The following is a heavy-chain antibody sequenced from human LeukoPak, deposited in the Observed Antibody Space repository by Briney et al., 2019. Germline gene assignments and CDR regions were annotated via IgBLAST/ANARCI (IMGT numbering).Heavy chain of an antibody. CDR1: GGSFSGYY. Sequence: EASETLSLTCAVYGGSFSGYYWSWIRQPPGKGLEWIGEINHSGSTYYNPSLKSRVTISVDTSKNQFSLKLSSVTAADTAVYYCASKGYDYYYYYMDVWGKGTTVTVSS. CDR3: ASKGYDYYYYYMDV. D-gene: IGHD2-2*01. J-gene: IGHJ6*03. V-gene: IGHV4-34*01. CDR2: INHSGST.